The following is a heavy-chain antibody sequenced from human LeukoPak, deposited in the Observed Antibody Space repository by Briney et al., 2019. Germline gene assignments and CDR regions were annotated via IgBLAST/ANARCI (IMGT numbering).Heavy chain of an antibody. CDR3: AKDFATYSSSSRVLDY. D-gene: IGHD6-6*01. V-gene: IGHV3-23*01. CDR1: GFTFSSYA. Sequence: GGSLRLSCAASGFTFSSYAMSWVRQAPGKGLEWVSAISGSGGSTYYADSVKGRFTISRDNSKNTLYLQMNSLRAEDTAVYYCAKDFATYSSSSRVLDYWGQGTLVTVSS. CDR2: ISGSGGST. J-gene: IGHJ4*02.